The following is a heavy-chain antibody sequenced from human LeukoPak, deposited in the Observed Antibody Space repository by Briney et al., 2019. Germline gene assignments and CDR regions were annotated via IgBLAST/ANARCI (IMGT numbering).Heavy chain of an antibody. D-gene: IGHD1-26*01. J-gene: IGHJ5*02. CDR3: ASSGSGSYRWFDP. V-gene: IGHV4-59*01. Sequence: SETQSLTCTVSGGSISSSSWSWIRQPPGKGLEWIGYIYYSGSTNYNPSLESRVTLSVDMSKNQFSLKLNSVTAADTAVYYCASSGSGSYRWFDPWGQGTLVTVSS. CDR2: IYYSGST. CDR1: GGSISSSS.